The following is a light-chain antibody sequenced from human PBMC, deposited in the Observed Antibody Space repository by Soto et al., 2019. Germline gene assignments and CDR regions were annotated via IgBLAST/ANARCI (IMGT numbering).Light chain of an antibody. Sequence: QSALTQPASVSGSPGQSITISCTGTSSDVGGYNYVSWYQQHPGKAPKLMIYEVSNRPSGVSNRFSGSKSGNTASLTISGLQAEDEADYYCSSYTGSSTLRVFGTGTKLTVL. J-gene: IGLJ1*01. CDR3: SSYTGSSTLRV. V-gene: IGLV2-14*01. CDR1: SSDVGGYNY. CDR2: EVS.